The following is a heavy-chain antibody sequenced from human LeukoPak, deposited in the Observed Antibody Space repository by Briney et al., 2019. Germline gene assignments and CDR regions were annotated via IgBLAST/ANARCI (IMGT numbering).Heavy chain of an antibody. Sequence: PGGSLRLSCAASGFTFSTYSMNWVRQAPGKGLEWVAFIRYDGSNKYYADSVKGRFTISRDNSKNTLYLQMNSLRAEDTAVYYCAKVPGYCSSTSCYHNWFDPWGQGTLVTVSS. V-gene: IGHV3-30*02. J-gene: IGHJ5*02. CDR3: AKVPGYCSSTSCYHNWFDP. CDR1: GFTFSTYS. D-gene: IGHD2-2*03. CDR2: IRYDGSNK.